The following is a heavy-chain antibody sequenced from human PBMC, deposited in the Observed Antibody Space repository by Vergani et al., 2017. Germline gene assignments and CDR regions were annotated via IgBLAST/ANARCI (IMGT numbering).Heavy chain of an antibody. CDR2: IKQDGSEK. CDR1: GFTFGTYW. D-gene: IGHD2-15*01. CDR3: ARISGGSAPYLHY. Sequence: EEKLAESGGGLVQPGGSLRLSCAASGFTFGTYWMNWVRQAPGKGLEWVATIKQDGSEKYYLDSVKGRFTISRDSAKTTLYLQMNSLRDEDRGVYYCARISGGSAPYLHYWGQGTLVTVAS. V-gene: IGHV3-7*01. J-gene: IGHJ1*01.